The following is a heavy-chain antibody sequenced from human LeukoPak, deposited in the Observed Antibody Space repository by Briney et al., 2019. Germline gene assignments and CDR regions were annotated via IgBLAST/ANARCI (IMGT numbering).Heavy chain of an antibody. V-gene: IGHV3-53*01. CDR2: IYRGGST. Sequence: GGSLRLSCEASGFTFSSYAMCWVRQAPGKGLEWVSIIYRGGSTYYADSVKGRFTISRDNSKNTLYLQMNSLRVEDTAVYYCARDSHYYDSSGFYINDAFDIWGQGTMVTVSS. CDR1: GFTFSSYA. D-gene: IGHD3-22*01. J-gene: IGHJ3*02. CDR3: ARDSHYYDSSGFYINDAFDI.